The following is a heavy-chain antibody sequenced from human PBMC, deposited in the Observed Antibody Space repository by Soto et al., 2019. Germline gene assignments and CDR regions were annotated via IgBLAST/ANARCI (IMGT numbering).Heavy chain of an antibody. CDR1: GCTFSSYG. V-gene: IGHV3-30*18. J-gene: IGHJ4*02. CDR2: ISYDGSNK. Sequence: GGSLRLSCAASGCTFSSYGMHWVRQAPGKGLEWVAVISYDGSNKYYADSVKGRFTISRDNSKNTLYLQMNSLRAEDTAVHYCAKDAITMVRGVISASDYWGQGTLVTVSS. D-gene: IGHD3-10*01. CDR3: AKDAITMVRGVISASDY.